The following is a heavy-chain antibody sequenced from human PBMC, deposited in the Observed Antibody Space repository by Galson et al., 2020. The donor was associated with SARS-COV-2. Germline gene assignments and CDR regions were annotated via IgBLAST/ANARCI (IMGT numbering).Heavy chain of an antibody. Sequence: GESLKISCAASGFTFNDAWMSWVRQAPGKGLEWVGRIKSKTDGGTTDYAAPVKGRFTISRDDSKNTLYLQMNSLKTEDTAVYYCTQGMYQLLSGGYYYYYMDVWGKGTTVTVSS. V-gene: IGHV3-15*01. CDR1: GFTFNDAW. D-gene: IGHD2-2*01. J-gene: IGHJ6*03. CDR2: IKSKTDGGTT. CDR3: TQGMYQLLSGGYYYYYMDV.